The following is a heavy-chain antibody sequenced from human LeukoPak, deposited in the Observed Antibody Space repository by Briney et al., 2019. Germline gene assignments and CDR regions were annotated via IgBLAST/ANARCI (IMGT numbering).Heavy chain of an antibody. J-gene: IGHJ4*02. CDR2: ISSNGGST. D-gene: IGHD3-16*02. CDR1: GFTFSSYA. V-gene: IGHV3-64*01. CDR3: ARGFKFSDYVWGSYRYTVATYFDY. Sequence: GGSLRLSCAASGFTFSSYAMNWVRQAPGKGLEYVSAISSNGGSTYYANSVKGRFTISRDNSKNTLYLQMGSLRAEDMAVYYCARGFKFSDYVWGSYRYTVATYFDYWGQGTLVTVSS.